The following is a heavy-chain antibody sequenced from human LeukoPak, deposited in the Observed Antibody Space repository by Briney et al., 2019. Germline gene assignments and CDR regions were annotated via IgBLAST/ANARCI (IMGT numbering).Heavy chain of an antibody. V-gene: IGHV1-18*01. D-gene: IGHD6-13*01. CDR2: ISTYNGNT. CDR3: AESITAGAFDI. CDR1: AYTFATYG. Sequence: ASVKVSCKASAYTFATYGISWVRQAPGQGLEWMGWISTYNGNTNYAQKLQGRVTVTTDTSTSTAYMELRSLRSDDTALYFCAESITAGAFDIWGQGTMVTVSS. J-gene: IGHJ3*02.